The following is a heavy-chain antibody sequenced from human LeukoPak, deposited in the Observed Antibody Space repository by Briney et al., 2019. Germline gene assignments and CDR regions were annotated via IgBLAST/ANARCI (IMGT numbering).Heavy chain of an antibody. V-gene: IGHV4-34*01. J-gene: IGHJ6*03. CDR1: GGSFSGYY. CDR3: ARAAAAHLYYYYYYMDV. Sequence: PSETLSLTCAVYGGSFSGYYWSWIRQPPGKGLEWIGEINHSGSTNYNPSLKSRVTISVDTSKNQFSLQLNSVTPEDTAVYYCARAAAAHLYYYYYYMDVWGKGTTVTVSS. D-gene: IGHD2-2*01. CDR2: INHSGST.